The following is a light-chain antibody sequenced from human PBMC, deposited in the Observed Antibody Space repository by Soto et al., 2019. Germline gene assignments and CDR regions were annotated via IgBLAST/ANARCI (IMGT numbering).Light chain of an antibody. CDR3: QQYINWPRT. CDR2: GAS. J-gene: IGKJ1*01. V-gene: IGKV3-15*01. Sequence: EIVMTQSQATLSVSPGERATLFCRASQRLSSNLAWYQQRPGQAPRLLIYGASIRATDIPARFIGSGSGTEFTLTISSLQSEDFAVYYCQQYINWPRTFGQGTKVDI. CDR1: QRLSSN.